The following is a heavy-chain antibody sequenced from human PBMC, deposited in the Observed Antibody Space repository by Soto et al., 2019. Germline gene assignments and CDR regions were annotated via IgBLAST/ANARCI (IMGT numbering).Heavy chain of an antibody. J-gene: IGHJ5*02. Sequence: GGSLRLSCAASGFTFSSYSMNWVRQAPGKGLEWVSSISSSSSYIYYADSVKGRFTISRDNAKNSLYLQMNSLRSEDTAVYYCASGLTPTLYNWFDPWGQGTLVTVSS. D-gene: IGHD3-16*01. CDR3: ASGLTPTLYNWFDP. V-gene: IGHV3-21*04. CDR1: GFTFSSYS. CDR2: ISSSSSYI.